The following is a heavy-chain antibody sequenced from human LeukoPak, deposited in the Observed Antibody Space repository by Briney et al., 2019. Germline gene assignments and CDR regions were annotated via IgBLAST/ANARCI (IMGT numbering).Heavy chain of an antibody. J-gene: IGHJ6*03. V-gene: IGHV4-39*01. Sequence: SETLSLTCTVSGGSISSSSYYWGWIRQPPGKGLEWIGSIYYSGSTYYNPALKSRVTISVDTSKNQFSLKLSSVTAADTAVYYCARKVVPEPQHPSYWGAYYYYMDVWGKGTTVTISS. CDR1: GGSISSSSYY. D-gene: IGHD2-2*01. CDR2: IYYSGST. CDR3: ARKVVPEPQHPSYWGAYYYYMDV.